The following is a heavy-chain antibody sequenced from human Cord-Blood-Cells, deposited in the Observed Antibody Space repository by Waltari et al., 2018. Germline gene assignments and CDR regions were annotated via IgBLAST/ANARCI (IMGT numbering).Heavy chain of an antibody. D-gene: IGHD1-26*01. V-gene: IGHV3-66*01. Sequence: VQLVESGGGLVQPGGSLRLSCAASGFTVSRNYTSRVRAAPGKGLEWVSFIYSGGSTYYADSVKGRFTISRDNSKNTLYLQMNSLRAEDTAVYYCARVGYSGSYYNWFDPWGQGTLVTVSS. CDR1: GFTVSRNY. CDR2: IYSGGST. CDR3: ARVGYSGSYYNWFDP. J-gene: IGHJ5*02.